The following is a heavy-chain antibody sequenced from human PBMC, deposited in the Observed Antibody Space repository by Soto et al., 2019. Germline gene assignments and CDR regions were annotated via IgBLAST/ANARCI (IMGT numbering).Heavy chain of an antibody. CDR2: ISGSGGST. J-gene: IGHJ4*02. CDR1: GFTFSSYA. Sequence: GGSLRLSCAASGFTFSSYAMSWVRQAPGKGLEWVSAISGSGGSTYYADSVKGRLTISRDNSKNTLYLQMNSLRAEDTAVYYCAGGVRYFDPIRNDYWGQGNMVTVSS. D-gene: IGHD3-9*01. CDR3: AGGVRYFDPIRNDY. V-gene: IGHV3-23*01.